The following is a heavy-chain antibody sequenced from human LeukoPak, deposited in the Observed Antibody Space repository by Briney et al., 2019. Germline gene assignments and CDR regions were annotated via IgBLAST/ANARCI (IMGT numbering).Heavy chain of an antibody. CDR3: ARGHNWNDVYDY. J-gene: IGHJ4*02. CDR2: INHSGST. D-gene: IGHD1-1*01. V-gene: IGHV4-34*01. Sequence: SETLSLTCAVYGGSFSGYYWSWIRQPPGKGLEWIGEINHSGSTNYNPSLKSRVTISVDTSKNQFSLKLSSVTAADTAVYYCARGHNWNDVYDYWGQGTLVTVSS. CDR1: GGSFSGYY.